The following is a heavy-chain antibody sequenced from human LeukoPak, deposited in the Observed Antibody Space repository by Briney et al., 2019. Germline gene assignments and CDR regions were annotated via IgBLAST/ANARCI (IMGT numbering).Heavy chain of an antibody. CDR2: IYYSGST. D-gene: IGHD3-10*01. J-gene: IGHJ4*02. V-gene: IGHV4-59*01. CDR1: GGSISSYY. CDR3: ARAIRFGELCYFDY. Sequence: SETLSLTCTVSGGSISSYYWSWIRQPPGKGLEWIGYIYYSGSTNYNPSLKSRVTIPVDTSKNQFSLKLSSVTAADTAVYYCARAIRFGELCYFDYWGQGTLVTVSS.